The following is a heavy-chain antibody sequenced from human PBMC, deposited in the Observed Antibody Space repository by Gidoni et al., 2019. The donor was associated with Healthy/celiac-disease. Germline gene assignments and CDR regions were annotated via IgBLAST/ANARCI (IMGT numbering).Heavy chain of an antibody. CDR1: GSSFTSYW. J-gene: IGHJ6*02. V-gene: IGHV5-51*03. CDR3: ASTTTPLYSGYDLAYYYYYGMDV. CDR2: IYPGDSDT. D-gene: IGHD5-12*01. Sequence: EVQLVQSGAEVKKPGESLKISCKGSGSSFTSYWIRWVRQMPGKGLEWMGIIYPGDSDTRYSPSFQGQVTISADKSISTAYLQWSSLKASDTAMYYCASTTTPLYSGYDLAYYYYYGMDVWGQGTTVTVSS.